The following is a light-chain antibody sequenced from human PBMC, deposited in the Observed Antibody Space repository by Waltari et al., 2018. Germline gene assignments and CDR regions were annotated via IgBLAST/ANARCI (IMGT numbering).Light chain of an antibody. Sequence: QSALTQPASVSGSPGQSITISCTGTSSDIGKFNHVSWYQQHPGKAPKLIIFEDDKRPFGVSSRFSASKSGNTASLIIAGLQVDDEADYFCCSYAGDGTYVFGAGTKVTVL. CDR2: EDD. CDR1: SSDIGKFNH. V-gene: IGLV2-23*01. CDR3: CSYAGDGTYV. J-gene: IGLJ1*01.